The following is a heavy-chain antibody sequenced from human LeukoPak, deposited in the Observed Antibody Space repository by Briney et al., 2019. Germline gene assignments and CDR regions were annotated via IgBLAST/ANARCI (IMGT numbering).Heavy chain of an antibody. V-gene: IGHV3-23*01. CDR1: GFIFSSYS. J-gene: IGHJ1*01. D-gene: IGHD4-17*01. CDR2: ISGSGGST. CDR3: AKKIRPDYGDVYFQH. Sequence: GGSLRLSCAASGFIFSSYSMSWVRQAPGKGLEWVSAISGSGGSTYYADSVKGRFTISRDNSKNTLYLQMNSLRAEDTAVYYCAKKIRPDYGDVYFQHWGQGTLVTVSS.